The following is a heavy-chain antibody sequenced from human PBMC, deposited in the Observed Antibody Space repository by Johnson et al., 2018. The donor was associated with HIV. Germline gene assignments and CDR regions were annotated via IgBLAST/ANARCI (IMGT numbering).Heavy chain of an antibody. D-gene: IGHD6-6*01. V-gene: IGHV3-30*04. CDR3: ARVRQLGRGDAFDI. CDR1: GFTFSSYT. J-gene: IGHJ3*02. Sequence: QVQLVESGGGVVQPGRSLRLSCVVSGFTFSSYTMHWVRQAPGKGLEWVAVISYDGSNKYFADSVKGRFTISRDNSMNTLYLQMNSLRAEDTAVYYCARVRQLGRGDAFDIWGQGTMVTVSS. CDR2: ISYDGSNK.